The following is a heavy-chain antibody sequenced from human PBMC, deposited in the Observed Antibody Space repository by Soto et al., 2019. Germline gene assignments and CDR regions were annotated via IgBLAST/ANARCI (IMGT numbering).Heavy chain of an antibody. CDR2: IYWNEDK. V-gene: IGHV2-5*01. Sequence: SGPTLVNPTQTLTLTCTFSAFSLSTNGVGVGWIRQPPGKPLEWLAVIYWNEDKRYSRSLKSRLSITKDTSKNQVVLTMTTMDPVDTATYTCVHTVMVHTITGGHYFDHWGLG. CDR1: AFSLSTNGVG. J-gene: IGHJ4*02. D-gene: IGHD2-8*01. CDR3: VHTVMVHTITGGHYFDH.